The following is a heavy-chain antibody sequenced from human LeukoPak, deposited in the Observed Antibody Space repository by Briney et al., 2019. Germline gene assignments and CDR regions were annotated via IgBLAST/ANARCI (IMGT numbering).Heavy chain of an antibody. CDR1: GFTFNSYS. CDR2: ISSGSSTI. D-gene: IGHD6-13*01. CDR3: ARGVSTWYKDPFDY. Sequence: GGSLRLSCAASGFTFNSYSMNWVRQAPGRGLEWVSYISSGSSTIYDADSVKGRFTISRGNGKNSLYLQMNSLRAEDTAVYYCARGVSTWYKDPFDYWGQGTLVTVSS. V-gene: IGHV3-48*01. J-gene: IGHJ4*02.